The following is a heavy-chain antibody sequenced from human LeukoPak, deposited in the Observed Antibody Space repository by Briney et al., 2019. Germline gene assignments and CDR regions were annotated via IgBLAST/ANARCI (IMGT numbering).Heavy chain of an antibody. Sequence: GASVKVSCKASGYTFTSYGIGWVRQAPGQGLEWMGWISTYNGKRNYAQKFQDRVTMTTDTSTSTAYMELRSLRSDDTAVYYCARDSYYDSSGYYSSEYFQHWGQGTLVTVSS. V-gene: IGHV1-18*01. D-gene: IGHD3-22*01. CDR1: GYTFTSYG. J-gene: IGHJ1*01. CDR2: ISTYNGKR. CDR3: ARDSYYDSSGYYSSEYFQH.